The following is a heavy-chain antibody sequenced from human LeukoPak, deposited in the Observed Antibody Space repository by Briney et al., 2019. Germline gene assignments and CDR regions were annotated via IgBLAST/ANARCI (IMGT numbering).Heavy chain of an antibody. Sequence: PGGSLRLSCAASGFTFSSYAMHWVRQAPGKGLEYVSAISSNGGSTYYANSVEGRFTISRDNSKNTLYLQMGSLRAEDMAVYYCARRALRYFDWSLGEDYFDYWGQGTLVTVSS. CDR1: GFTFSSYA. J-gene: IGHJ4*02. D-gene: IGHD3-9*01. CDR2: ISSNGGST. V-gene: IGHV3-64*01. CDR3: ARRALRYFDWSLGEDYFDY.